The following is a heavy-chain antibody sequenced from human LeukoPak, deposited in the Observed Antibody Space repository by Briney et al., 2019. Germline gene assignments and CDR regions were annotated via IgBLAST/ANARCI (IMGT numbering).Heavy chain of an antibody. V-gene: IGHV4-39*07. D-gene: IGHD4-23*01. CDR2: IYYSGST. J-gene: IGHJ6*02. CDR1: GGSISSSSYY. CDR3: AREMVTNYYYYGMDV. Sequence: SETLSLTCTVSGGSISSSSYYWGWIRQPPGKGPEWIGSIYYSGSTYYNPSLKSRVTISVDTSKNQFSLKLSSVTAADTAVYYSAREMVTNYYYYGMDVWGQGTTVTVSS.